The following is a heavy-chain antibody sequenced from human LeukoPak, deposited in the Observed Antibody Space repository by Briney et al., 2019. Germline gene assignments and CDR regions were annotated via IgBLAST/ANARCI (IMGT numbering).Heavy chain of an antibody. D-gene: IGHD1-26*01. J-gene: IGHJ4*02. V-gene: IGHV3-7*02. CDR2: INHDGGDK. CDR3: ARGGSYVHY. Sequence: GSLRLSCVASGFIFRNYWMSWVRQAPGKGLEWVANINHDGGDKNYVDSVKGRFTISRDNAKSSLYLQMNSLRADDTAVYYCARGGSYVHYWGQGTLVTVSS. CDR1: GFIFRNYW.